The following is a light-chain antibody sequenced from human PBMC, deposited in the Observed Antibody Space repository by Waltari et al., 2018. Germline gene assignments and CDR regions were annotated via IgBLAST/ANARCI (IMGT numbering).Light chain of an antibody. Sequence: QSALTQPPSVSGSPGQSVPISCTGTSPDVGSYNRVSWYQQPPGTAPNLLIYEVTNRPSGVPHRFSGSKSGNTASLTISGLQAEDEADYYCSSYTSRSTVVFGGGTKLTVL. CDR1: SPDVGSYNR. CDR3: SSYTSRSTVV. CDR2: EVT. V-gene: IGLV2-18*02. J-gene: IGLJ3*02.